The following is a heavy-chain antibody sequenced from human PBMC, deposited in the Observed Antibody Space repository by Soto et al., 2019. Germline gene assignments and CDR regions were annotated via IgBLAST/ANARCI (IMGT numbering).Heavy chain of an antibody. CDR3: ARGLLLAPTVNNYYYGMDV. V-gene: IGHV1-8*01. Sequence: QVQLVQSGAEVKKPGASVKVSCKASGYTFTSYDINWVRQATGQGLEWMGWMNPNSGNTGYAQKFQGRVTMTRNTSISTAYMELSSLRSEDTAVYYCARGLLLAPTVNNYYYGMDVWGQGTTVTVPS. D-gene: IGHD4-17*01. CDR1: GYTFTSYD. J-gene: IGHJ6*02. CDR2: MNPNSGNT.